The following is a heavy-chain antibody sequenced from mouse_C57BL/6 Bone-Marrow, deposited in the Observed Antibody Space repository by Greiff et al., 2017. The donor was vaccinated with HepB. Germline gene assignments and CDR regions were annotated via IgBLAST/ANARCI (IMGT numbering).Heavy chain of an antibody. D-gene: IGHD2-4*01. CDR2: INPNNGGT. Sequence: EVQLQQSGPELVKPGASVKISCKASGYTFTDYYMNWVKQSHGKSLEWIGDINPNNGGTSYNQKFKGKATLTVDKSSSTAYMELRSLTSEDSAVYYCARDYDYEDYWGQGTSVTVSS. J-gene: IGHJ4*01. CDR3: ARDYDYEDY. V-gene: IGHV1-26*01. CDR1: GYTFTDYY.